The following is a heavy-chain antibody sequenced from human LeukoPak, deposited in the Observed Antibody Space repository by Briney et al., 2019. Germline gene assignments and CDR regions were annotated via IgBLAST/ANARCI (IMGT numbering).Heavy chain of an antibody. V-gene: IGHV1-24*01. CDR1: GYTLTELS. J-gene: IGHJ6*02. D-gene: IGHD3-22*01. CDR2: FDPEDGET. Sequence: GASVKVSCKVSGYTLTELSMHWVRQAPGKGLEWMGGFDPEDGETIYAQKFQGRVTMTEDTSTDTAYMELSSLRSEDTAVYYCATHYHDSSGYRRYYGMDVWGQGTTVTVS. CDR3: ATHYHDSSGYRRYYGMDV.